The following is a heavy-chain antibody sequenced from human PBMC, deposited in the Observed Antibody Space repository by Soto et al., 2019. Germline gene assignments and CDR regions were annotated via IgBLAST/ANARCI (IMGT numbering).Heavy chain of an antibody. Sequence: GGSLRLSCAASGFTFSSYAMNWVRQAPGKGLEWVSAISNSGGSTYYADSVKGRFTISRNNSKNTLYLQMNSLRAEDTAVYYCAKIMSHYGSDYYYGMDVWGQGTTVTVSS. CDR1: GFTFSSYA. D-gene: IGHD4-17*01. CDR3: AKIMSHYGSDYYYGMDV. J-gene: IGHJ6*02. CDR2: ISNSGGST. V-gene: IGHV3-23*01.